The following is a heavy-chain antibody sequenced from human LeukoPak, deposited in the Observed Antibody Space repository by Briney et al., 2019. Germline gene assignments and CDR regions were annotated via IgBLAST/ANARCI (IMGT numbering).Heavy chain of an antibody. CDR3: ARVNIWGRYFDL. D-gene: IGHD7-27*01. J-gene: IGHJ2*01. CDR2: IYYSGST. V-gene: IGHV4-59*01. CDR1: GGSISSYY. Sequence: SETLSLTCTVSGGSISSYYWSWIRQPPGKGLEWIGYIYYSGSTNYNPSLKSRVTISVDTSKNQFSLKLSSVTAADTAVYYCARVNIWGRYFDLWGRGTLVTVSS.